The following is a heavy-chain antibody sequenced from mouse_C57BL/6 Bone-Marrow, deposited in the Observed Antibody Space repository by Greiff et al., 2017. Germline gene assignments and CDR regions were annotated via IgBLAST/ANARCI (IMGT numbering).Heavy chain of an antibody. D-gene: IGHD2-2*01. Sequence: VQLKESGAELVRPGASVKLSCTASGFTIKDDYMHWVKQRPEQGLEWIGWIDPENGDTEYASKFQGKATITADTSSNTAYLQRSSLTSEDTAVYYCTTHYGYDDGFDDWGQGTTLTVSS. CDR1: GFTIKDDY. CDR3: TTHYGYDDGFDD. V-gene: IGHV14-4*01. J-gene: IGHJ2*01. CDR2: IDPENGDT.